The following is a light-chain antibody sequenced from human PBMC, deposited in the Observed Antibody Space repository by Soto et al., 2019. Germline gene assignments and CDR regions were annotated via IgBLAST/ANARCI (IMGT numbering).Light chain of an antibody. CDR1: QSIASN. V-gene: IGKV3-15*01. Sequence: DIVMTQSPASLSVSPGERDTLSCRASQSIASNLAWYQQKPGQAPRLLIYGASTRAAGLPARFSGSGSGTEFTLTINRLQSEDFAVYYCQQYNNWPRTFGQGTKVDIK. CDR2: GAS. J-gene: IGKJ1*01. CDR3: QQYNNWPRT.